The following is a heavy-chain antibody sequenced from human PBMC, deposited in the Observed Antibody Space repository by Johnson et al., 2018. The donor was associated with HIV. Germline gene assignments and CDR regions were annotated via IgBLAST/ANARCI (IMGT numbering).Heavy chain of an antibody. J-gene: IGHJ3*02. CDR3: ARDGGEWLLSTAFDI. CDR1: GFTFSMSA. CDR2: IHYDGSNK. D-gene: IGHD3-3*01. V-gene: IGHV3-30*02. Sequence: QVQLVESGGGVVQPGGSLRLTCAASGFTFSMSAMHWVRQAPGKGLEWVTFIHYDGSNKYYADSVKGRFTISIDNSKNTLHLQMNNVRAEDTAVYYCARDGGEWLLSTAFDIWGQGTMVTVSS.